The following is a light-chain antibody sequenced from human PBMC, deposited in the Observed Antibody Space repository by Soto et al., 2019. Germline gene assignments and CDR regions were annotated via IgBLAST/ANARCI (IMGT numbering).Light chain of an antibody. CDR3: QQYGSSPTWT. CDR2: GAS. V-gene: IGKV3-20*01. Sequence: EIVMTQSPATLSVSPGERATLSCRASQSVSSNLAWYQQKPGQAPRLIXYGASTRATGIPDRFSASGSGTDFTLTISRLETEDSAVYYCQQYGSSPTWTFGQGTKVDIK. CDR1: QSVSSN. J-gene: IGKJ1*01.